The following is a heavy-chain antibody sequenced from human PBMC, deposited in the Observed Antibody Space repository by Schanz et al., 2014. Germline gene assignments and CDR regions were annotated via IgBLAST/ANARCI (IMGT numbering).Heavy chain of an antibody. CDR2: ITYNGGTI. J-gene: IGHJ4*01. CDR1: GITFSSHS. CDR3: ARDRRNADLDY. V-gene: IGHV3-48*01. Sequence: EVHLAESGGGLVQPGGSLRLSCAASGITFSSHSFNWVRQAPGKGLEWISYITYNGGTIYYADSVKGRFTISRDNAKNSLYLEMNSLRAEDTALYYCARDRRNADLDYWGHGTLVTVSS. D-gene: IGHD1-1*01.